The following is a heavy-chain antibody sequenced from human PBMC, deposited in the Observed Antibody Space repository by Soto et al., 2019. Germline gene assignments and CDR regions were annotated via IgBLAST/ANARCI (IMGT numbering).Heavy chain of an antibody. V-gene: IGHV1-46*01. CDR3: ARMVSRIAVAGTGFDP. CDR2: IDPSGGST. D-gene: IGHD6-19*01. CDR1: GYTFTSYY. J-gene: IGHJ5*02. Sequence: ASVKVSCKASGYTFTSYYMHWVRQAPGQGLEWMGIIDPSGGSTSYAQKFQGRVTMTRDTSTSTVYMELSSLRSEDTAVYYCARMVSRIAVAGTGFDPLCQGTVVTVSS.